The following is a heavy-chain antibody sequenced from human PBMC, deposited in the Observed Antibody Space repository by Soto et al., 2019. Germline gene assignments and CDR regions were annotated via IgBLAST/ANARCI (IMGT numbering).Heavy chain of an antibody. Sequence: QVQLVQSGAEVKKPGASVKVSCKASGYTFSSYGISWVRQAPGQGLEWMGWISAYNGNTNYAQNLQGRVTMTTDTPTSTPQMDLRSLRSDLTAVLYCATSRGAYGMVVWGQGTTVTVSS. CDR1: GYTFSSYG. CDR3: ATSRGAYGMVV. J-gene: IGHJ6*02. D-gene: IGHD2-2*01. CDR2: ISAYNGNT. V-gene: IGHV1-18*01.